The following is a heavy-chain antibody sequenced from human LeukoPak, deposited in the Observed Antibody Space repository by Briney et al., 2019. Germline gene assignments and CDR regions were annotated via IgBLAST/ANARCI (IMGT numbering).Heavy chain of an antibody. CDR1: GFTFSSYR. CDR3: AELGITMIGGV. J-gene: IGHJ6*04. Sequence: GGSLRLSCAASGFTFSSYRMNWVRQAPGKGLEWVSYISSSGSTIYYADSVKGRFTIPRDNAKNSLYLQMNSLRAEDTAVYYCAELGITMIGGVWGKGTTVTISS. D-gene: IGHD3-10*02. V-gene: IGHV3-48*04. CDR2: ISSSGSTI.